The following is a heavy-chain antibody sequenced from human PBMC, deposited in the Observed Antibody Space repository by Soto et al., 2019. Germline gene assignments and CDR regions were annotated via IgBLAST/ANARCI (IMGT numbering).Heavy chain of an antibody. Sequence: SGGSLRLSCAASGFTFGSYGVHWVRQAPGKGLEWVAVISFDGSNKYYADSVKGRFTISRDNSKNTLYLQMNSLRAEDTAVYYCARGGYYYDSSGRRFDYWGQGTLVTVSS. J-gene: IGHJ4*02. CDR1: GFTFGSYG. CDR3: ARGGYYYDSSGRRFDY. V-gene: IGHV3-30*03. CDR2: ISFDGSNK. D-gene: IGHD3-22*01.